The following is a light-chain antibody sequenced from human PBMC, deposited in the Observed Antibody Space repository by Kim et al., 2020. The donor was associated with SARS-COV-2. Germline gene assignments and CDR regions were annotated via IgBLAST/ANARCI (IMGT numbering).Light chain of an antibody. J-gene: IGKJ4*01. V-gene: IGKV1-17*03. CDR1: QGISNY. Sequence: DIQMTQSPSARSASVGDRVTITCRASQGISNYCAWFQQKPGKVPKRLSFAASNLQSGVPSRFSGSGAGTEFTLTISSLQPEDFATYYCRQHNSYPLTFGGGTKVDIK. CDR3: RQHNSYPLT. CDR2: AAS.